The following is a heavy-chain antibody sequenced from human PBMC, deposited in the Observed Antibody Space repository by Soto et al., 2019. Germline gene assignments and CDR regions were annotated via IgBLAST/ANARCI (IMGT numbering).Heavy chain of an antibody. J-gene: IGHJ3*02. D-gene: IGHD3-3*01. V-gene: IGHV1-2*02. CDR1: GYPVTAYS. CDR3: ARGGGVGVAGSAAFDM. Sequence: QLHLVQSGAVVKKPGASVTVSCSASGYPVTAYSMHWVRQAPGRGLEWMGGINPATGPAKYTQTFQGRVTMTRDTSTSTVFMELSGLTSEDTAVFYCARGGGVGVAGSAAFDMWGQGTLVTVSS. CDR2: INPATGPA.